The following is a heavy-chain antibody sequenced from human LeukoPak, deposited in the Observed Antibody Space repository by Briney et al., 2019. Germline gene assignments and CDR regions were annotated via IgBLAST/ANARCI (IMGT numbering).Heavy chain of an antibody. Sequence: GGSPRLSCAASGFTFSSYAMIWVRQAPGKGLEWVSVISGSSGTTYYADSVRGRFTISRDNSKNTLYLQMNSLRAEDTAVYYCAKEVSWNLHYFDYWGQGTLVTVSS. D-gene: IGHD1-1*01. V-gene: IGHV3-23*01. CDR3: AKEVSWNLHYFDY. CDR1: GFTFSSYA. J-gene: IGHJ4*02. CDR2: ISGSSGTT.